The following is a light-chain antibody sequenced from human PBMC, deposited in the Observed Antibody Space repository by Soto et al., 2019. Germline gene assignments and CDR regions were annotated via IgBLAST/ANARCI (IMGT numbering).Light chain of an antibody. V-gene: IGKV3-20*01. Sequence: GERATLSCRASQSISSNYLAWYQQTPGQAPRLLIYDASSRAAGIPDRFSGSGSGTDFTLTISRLEPEDFGVYYCQQYGGSPRTFGQGTKVEIK. CDR2: DAS. J-gene: IGKJ1*01. CDR3: QQYGGSPRT. CDR1: QSISSNY.